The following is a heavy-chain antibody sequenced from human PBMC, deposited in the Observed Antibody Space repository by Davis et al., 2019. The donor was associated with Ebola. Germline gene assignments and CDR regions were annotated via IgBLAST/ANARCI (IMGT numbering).Heavy chain of an antibody. J-gene: IGHJ6*03. D-gene: IGHD2-15*01. CDR2: ISSSSSYI. V-gene: IGHV3-21*01. CDR1: GFTFSSYS. Sequence: PGGSLRLSCAASGFTFSSYSMNWVRQAPGKGLEWVSSISSSSSYIYYADSVKGRFTISRDNAKNSLYLQMNSLRAEDTAVYYCARGLQVAATSFYYYYYMDVWGKGTTVTVSS. CDR3: ARGLQVAATSFYYYYYMDV.